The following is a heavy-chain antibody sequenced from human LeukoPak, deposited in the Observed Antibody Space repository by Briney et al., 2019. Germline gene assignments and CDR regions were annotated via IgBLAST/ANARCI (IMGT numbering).Heavy chain of an antibody. Sequence: SETLSLTCAVYGGSFSGYYWSWIRQPPGKGLEWIGRIYTSGSTNYNPSLKSRVTMSVDTSKNQFSLKLSSVTAADTAVYYCARLHYDILTGYSHFDYWGQGTLVTVSS. CDR2: IYTSGST. CDR1: GGSFSGYY. V-gene: IGHV4-59*10. J-gene: IGHJ4*02. D-gene: IGHD3-9*01. CDR3: ARLHYDILTGYSHFDY.